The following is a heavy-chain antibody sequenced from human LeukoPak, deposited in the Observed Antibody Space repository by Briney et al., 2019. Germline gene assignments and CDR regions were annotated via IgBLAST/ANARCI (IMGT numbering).Heavy chain of an antibody. Sequence: GGSLRLSCAASGFTFSSYWMHWVRQAPGKGLVWVSSINSDGSSTSYADSVKGRFTISRDNAKNTLYLQMNSLRAEDTAVYYCARATWARFDYWGQGTLVTVSS. D-gene: IGHD1-26*01. CDR2: INSDGSST. CDR3: ARATWARFDY. CDR1: GFTFSSYW. V-gene: IGHV3-74*01. J-gene: IGHJ4*02.